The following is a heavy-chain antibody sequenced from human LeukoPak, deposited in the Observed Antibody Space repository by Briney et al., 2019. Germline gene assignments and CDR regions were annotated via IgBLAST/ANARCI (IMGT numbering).Heavy chain of an antibody. CDR2: IRSKVNYYAT. D-gene: IGHD4-11*01. CDR1: GFTFSGAA. Sequence: PGGSLRLSCAASGFTFSGAAVHWVRQASGKGLEWVGRIRSKVNYYATEYTASVRGRFTISRDDSKNTAYLQMNSLKIEDTAVYYCARPYSHLGGDFVSWGQGTLVTVSS. CDR3: ARPYSHLGGDFVS. J-gene: IGHJ4*02. V-gene: IGHV3-73*01.